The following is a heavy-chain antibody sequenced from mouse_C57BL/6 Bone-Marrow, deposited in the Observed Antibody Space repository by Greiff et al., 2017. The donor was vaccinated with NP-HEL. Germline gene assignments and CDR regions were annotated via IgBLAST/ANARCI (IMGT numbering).Heavy chain of an antibody. CDR2: IRSKSNNYAT. CDR3: VRHKYHWYFDV. V-gene: IGHV10-1*01. Sequence: VQLVESGGGLVQPKGSLKLSCAASGFSFNTYAMNWVRQAPGKGLEWVARIRSKSNNYATYYADSVKDRFTISRDDSESMLYLQMNNLKTEDTAMYYCVRHKYHWYFDVWGTGTTVTVSS. D-gene: IGHD5-1*01. J-gene: IGHJ1*03. CDR1: GFSFNTYA.